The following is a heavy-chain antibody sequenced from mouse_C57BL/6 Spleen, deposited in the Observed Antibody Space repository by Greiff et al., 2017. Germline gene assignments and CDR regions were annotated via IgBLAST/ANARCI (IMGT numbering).Heavy chain of an antibody. CDR3: TGDGYY. D-gene: IGHD2-3*01. V-gene: IGHV1-15*01. J-gene: IGHJ2*01. Sequence: VQLQQSGAELVRPGASVTLSCKASGYTFTDYEMHWVKQTPVHGLEWIGAIDPETGGTAYNQKFKGKAILTADTSSSTAYMELRSLTSEGSAVYYCTGDGYYWGQGTTLTVSS. CDR1: GYTFTDYE. CDR2: IDPETGGT.